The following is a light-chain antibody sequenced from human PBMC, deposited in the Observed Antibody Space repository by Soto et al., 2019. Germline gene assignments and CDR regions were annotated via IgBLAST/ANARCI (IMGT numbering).Light chain of an antibody. V-gene: IGKV3-20*01. CDR2: GAS. CDR3: QQYGSSPPAT. J-gene: IGKJ3*01. Sequence: EIVMTQSPATLSVSPGERATLSCRASQSVSSSYLAWYQQKPGQAPRLLIYGASSRAPGIPDRFSGSGSGTDFTLTISRLGPEDLAVYYCQQYGSSPPATFGPGTKVDIK. CDR1: QSVSSSY.